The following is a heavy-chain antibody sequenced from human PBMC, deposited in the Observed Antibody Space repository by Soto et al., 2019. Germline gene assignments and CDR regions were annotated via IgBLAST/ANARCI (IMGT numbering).Heavy chain of an antibody. CDR1: GFTFSSYA. CDR3: ASGAHSSVWDY. V-gene: IGHV3-30-3*01. CDR2: ISYDGSNK. J-gene: IGHJ4*02. D-gene: IGHD6-19*01. Sequence: QVQLVESGGGVVQPGRSLRLSCAASGFTFSSYAMHWVRQAPGKGLEWVAVISYDGSNKYYADSVKGRFTISRDNSKNTLYLQMNSLRAEDTAVYYCASGAHSSVWDYWGQGTLVTVSS.